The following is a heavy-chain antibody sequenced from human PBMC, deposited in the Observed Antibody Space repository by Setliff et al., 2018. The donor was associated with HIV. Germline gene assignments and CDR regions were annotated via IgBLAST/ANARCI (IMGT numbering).Heavy chain of an antibody. V-gene: IGHV4-38-2*02. CDR3: AREQGMATISN. CDR1: VYSISSGYY. D-gene: IGHD5-12*01. CDR2: IFHSGST. Sequence: PSETLSLTCAVSVYSISSGYYWGWIRQPPGKGLEWIGNIFHSGSTYYNPSPKSRVTISVDTSKNQFSLKLSSVTAADTAVYYCAREQGMATISNWGQGTLVTVSS. J-gene: IGHJ4*02.